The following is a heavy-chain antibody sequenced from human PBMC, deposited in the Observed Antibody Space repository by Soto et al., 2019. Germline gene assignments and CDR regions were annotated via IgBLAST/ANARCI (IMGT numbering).Heavy chain of an antibody. CDR3: ASRPGYYFAY. J-gene: IGHJ4*02. CDR2: SSNGGST. V-gene: IGHV3-64*01. CDR1: GFTFSSYA. Sequence: EVQLVESGGGLVQPGGSLRLSCAASGFTFSSYAMHWVRQAPGKGLEYVSASSNGGSTYYANSVKGRFTISRDNSKNTLYLPMGSLRAEDMAVYYCASRPGYYFAYWGQGTLVTRPS.